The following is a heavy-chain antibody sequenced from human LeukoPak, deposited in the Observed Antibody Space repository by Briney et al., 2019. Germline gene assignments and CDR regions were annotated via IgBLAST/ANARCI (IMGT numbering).Heavy chain of an antibody. Sequence: SETLSLTCAVSDDSFSSHYWTWIRQPPGKGLEWIGYISYIGSTNYNPSLKSRVTISIDTSRNQFSLRLSSVTAADTAVYYCARDLVTVTKGFDIWGQGAMVSVSS. J-gene: IGHJ3*02. CDR3: ARDLVTVTKGFDI. CDR1: DDSFSSHY. D-gene: IGHD4-17*01. V-gene: IGHV4-59*11. CDR2: ISYIGST.